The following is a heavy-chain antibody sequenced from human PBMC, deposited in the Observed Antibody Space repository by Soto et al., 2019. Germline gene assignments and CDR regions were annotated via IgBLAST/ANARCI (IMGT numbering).Heavy chain of an antibody. V-gene: IGHV1-69*13. CDR3: AKAREVTLVRISLAQ. CDR1: GGTFSSYA. J-gene: IGHJ4*02. Sequence: GSSVKVSCKASGGTFSSYAISWVRQAPGQGLEWMGGIIPIFGTANYAQKFQGRVTITADESTSTAYMELSSLRSEDTAVYYCAKAREVTLVRISLAQWGQGTLVTVSS. CDR2: IIPIFGTA. D-gene: IGHD3-10*01.